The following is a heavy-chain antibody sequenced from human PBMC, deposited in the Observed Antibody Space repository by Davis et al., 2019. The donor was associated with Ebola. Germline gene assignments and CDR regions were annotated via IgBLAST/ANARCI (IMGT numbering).Heavy chain of an antibody. J-gene: IGHJ4*02. CDR1: GFTFSDYY. Sequence: PGGSLRLSCAASGFTFSDYYMSWIRQAPGKGLEWVSYIGRSGSTIYYADSVKGRFTISRDNAKNSLYLQMNSLRAEDTAVYYCARSHNYDILTGYHPHHDYWGQGTLVTVSS. CDR3: ARSHNYDILTGYHPHHDY. D-gene: IGHD3-9*01. V-gene: IGHV3-11*01. CDR2: IGRSGSTI.